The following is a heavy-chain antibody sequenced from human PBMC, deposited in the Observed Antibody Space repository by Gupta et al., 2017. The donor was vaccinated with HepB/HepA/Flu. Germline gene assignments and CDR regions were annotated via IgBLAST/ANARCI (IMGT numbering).Heavy chain of an antibody. Sequence: EVQLLESGGGLVQPGGSLRLSCAASGSTFSNYAITWVRQAPGKGLEWVSVISGSGGTAYYGDSVKGRFSISRDNSKNTLYLQMNSLRAEDTAVYYCATQLGYCSSTTCQGYFQHWGQGTLVTVSS. D-gene: IGHD2-2*01. J-gene: IGHJ1*01. CDR2: ISGSGGTA. CDR3: ATQLGYCSSTTCQGYFQH. V-gene: IGHV3-23*01. CDR1: GSTFSNYA.